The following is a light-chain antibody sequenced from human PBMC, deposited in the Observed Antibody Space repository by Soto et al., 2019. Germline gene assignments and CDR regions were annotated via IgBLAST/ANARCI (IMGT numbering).Light chain of an antibody. V-gene: IGKV3-15*01. J-gene: IGKJ4*01. CDR1: QSVNSN. Sequence: EIVMTQSPATLSVSPGERATLSCRASQSVNSNLAWYQQKPGQAPRILIYGASTRATAIPARFSGSASGTEFTLSISSLQSEDFAVYYCQQYNDWPRTFGGGTKVEIK. CDR3: QQYNDWPRT. CDR2: GAS.